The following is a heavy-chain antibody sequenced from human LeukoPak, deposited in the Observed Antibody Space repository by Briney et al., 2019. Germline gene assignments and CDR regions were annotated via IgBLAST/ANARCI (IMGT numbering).Heavy chain of an antibody. CDR2: ISSSGSTI. V-gene: IGHV3-48*03. J-gene: IGHJ4*02. CDR3: ARARGIDLESRGLDY. D-gene: IGHD3-10*01. CDR1: GFTFSSYE. Sequence: GGSLRLSCAAFGFTFSSYEMNWVRQAPGKGLEWVSYISSSGSTIYYADSVKGRFTISRDNAKNSLYLQMNSLRAEDTAVYYCARARGIDLESRGLDYWGQGTLVTGSS.